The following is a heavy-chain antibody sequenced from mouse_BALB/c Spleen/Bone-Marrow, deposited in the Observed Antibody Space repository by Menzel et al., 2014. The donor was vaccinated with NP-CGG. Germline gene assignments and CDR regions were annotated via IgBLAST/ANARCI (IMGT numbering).Heavy chain of an antibody. CDR2: IDPSNSES. J-gene: IGHJ2*02. CDR1: GYTFTGYW. V-gene: IGHV1-59*01. CDR3: ARLDGNYRNYFDY. Sequence: QVQLQQSGPELVRPGTSVKMSCKASGYTFTGYWTHWVKQRPGQGLEWIGMIDPSNSESRLNQKFKDKATLNVDKSSNTAYMQLSSLTSEDSAVYYCARLDGNYRNYFDYWGQGTSLTVSS. D-gene: IGHD2-1*01.